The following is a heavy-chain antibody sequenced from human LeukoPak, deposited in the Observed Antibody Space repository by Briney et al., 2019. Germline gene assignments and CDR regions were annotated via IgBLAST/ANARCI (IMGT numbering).Heavy chain of an antibody. V-gene: IGHV1-3*04. CDR1: GYTFTTYA. CDR2: ISTYNDDR. Sequence: ASVNVSCKASGYTFTTYAIHWVRQAPGQRLEWMVWISTYNDDRKYSPKFQGTVTITTDTSASTAYLELSSLRSEDTAVYYCARDRSSFSYAFDIWGQGTMVTVSS. CDR3: ARDRSSFSYAFDI. D-gene: IGHD6-6*01. J-gene: IGHJ3*02.